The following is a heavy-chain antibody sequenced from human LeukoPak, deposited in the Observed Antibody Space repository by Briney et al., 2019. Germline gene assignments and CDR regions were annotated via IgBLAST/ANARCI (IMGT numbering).Heavy chain of an antibody. CDR1: GFTFSSYA. J-gene: IGHJ4*02. CDR3: ARERAYYYDSSGYAFDY. V-gene: IGHV3-30-3*01. Sequence: GGSLRLSCAASGFTFSSYAMHWVRQAPGKGLEWVAVISYDGSNKYYADSVKGRFTISRDNSKNTLYLQMNSLRAEDTAVYYCARERAYYYDSSGYAFDYWGQGTLVTVSS. D-gene: IGHD3-22*01. CDR2: ISYDGSNK.